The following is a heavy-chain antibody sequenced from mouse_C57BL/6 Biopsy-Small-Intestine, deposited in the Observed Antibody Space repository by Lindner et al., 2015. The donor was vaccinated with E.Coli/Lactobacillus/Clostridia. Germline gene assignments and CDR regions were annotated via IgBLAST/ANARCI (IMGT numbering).Heavy chain of an antibody. D-gene: IGHD2-4*01. CDR1: GFNIKDGY. V-gene: IGHV14-3*01. CDR2: IDPANGNI. CDR3: ASYDYEGWYFDV. Sequence: VQLQESGAELVRPGASVMLSCTASGFNIKDGYMHWLKERPEQGLEWIGRIDPANGNIKYAPKFQDKATITADTSSNTAYLQLSSLTSEDTAVYYCASYDYEGWYFDVWGAGTTVTVSS. J-gene: IGHJ1*01.